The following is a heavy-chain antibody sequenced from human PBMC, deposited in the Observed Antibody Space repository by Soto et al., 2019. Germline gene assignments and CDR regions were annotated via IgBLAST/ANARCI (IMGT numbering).Heavy chain of an antibody. CDR3: ARGDGEQQLKNDY. V-gene: IGHV1-69*01. CDR2: IIPIFGTA. D-gene: IGHD6-13*01. Sequence: QVQLVQSGAEVKKPGSSVKVSCKASGGTFSSYAISWVRQAPGQGRELMGGIIPIFGTANYAQKFQGRVTLTADEPTSTAYMELSSLRSEDTAVYYCARGDGEQQLKNDYWGQGNLVTVSS. CDR1: GGTFSSYA. J-gene: IGHJ4*02.